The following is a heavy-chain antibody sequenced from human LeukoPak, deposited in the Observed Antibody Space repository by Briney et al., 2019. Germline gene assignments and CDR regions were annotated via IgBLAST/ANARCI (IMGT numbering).Heavy chain of an antibody. CDR1: GFTLSSYE. CDR3: TKGHYYGSGSYWV. D-gene: IGHD3-10*01. V-gene: IGHV3-23*01. CDR2: INFSGGTT. Sequence: PGGSLRLSCTVSGFTLSSYEMTWFRQAPGKGLEWVSAINFSGGTTYYADSVKGRFTISRDNFKNTLYLQMNGLRADDTAVYYCTKGHYYGSGSYWVWGQGTLVTVSS. J-gene: IGHJ4*02.